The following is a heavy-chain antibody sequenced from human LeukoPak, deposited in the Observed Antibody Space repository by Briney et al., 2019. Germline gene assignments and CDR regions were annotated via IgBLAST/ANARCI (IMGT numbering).Heavy chain of an antibody. CDR2: IYTSGST. J-gene: IGHJ4*02. D-gene: IGHD3-10*01. CDR1: GGSISSYY. Sequence: SETLPLTCTVSGGSISSYYWSWIRQPAGKGLEWIGRIYTSGSTNYNPSLKSRVTMSVDTSKNQFSLKLSSVTAADTAVYYCARDRGSYYDQYFDYWGQGTLVTVSS. V-gene: IGHV4-4*07. CDR3: ARDRGSYYDQYFDY.